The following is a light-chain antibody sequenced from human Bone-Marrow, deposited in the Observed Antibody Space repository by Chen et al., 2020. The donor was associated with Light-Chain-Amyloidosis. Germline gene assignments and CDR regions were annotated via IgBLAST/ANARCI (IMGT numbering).Light chain of an antibody. CDR2: SAS. CDR1: QSISSS. V-gene: IGKV1-39*01. Sequence: DIQMTQSPSSLSASVGDRVTITCRASQSISSSLNWYQQKPGKPPKVLIYSASNLHSGVPSRFSGSGSATDFTLTISSLQPGDFATYYCQQSYSTLSITFGQGTRLEIK. J-gene: IGKJ5*01. CDR3: QQSYSTLSIT.